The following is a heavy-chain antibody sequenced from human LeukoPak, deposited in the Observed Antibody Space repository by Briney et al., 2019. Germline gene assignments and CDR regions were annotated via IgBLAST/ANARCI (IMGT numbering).Heavy chain of an antibody. Sequence: GGSLRLSCAASGFTFSDNYMTWVRQAPGKGLEWLSYISGNGGVIQYADSVKGRFTISRYNAKNLLYLQMDSLRVEDTAIYYCARDPRTVRIWGQGTLVTVSS. V-gene: IGHV3-11*04. CDR2: ISGNGGVI. CDR1: GFTFSDNY. J-gene: IGHJ4*02. D-gene: IGHD1-1*01. CDR3: ARDPRTVRI.